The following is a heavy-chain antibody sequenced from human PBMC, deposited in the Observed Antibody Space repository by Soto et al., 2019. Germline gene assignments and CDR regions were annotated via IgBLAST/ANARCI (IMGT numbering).Heavy chain of an antibody. J-gene: IGHJ6*02. Sequence: QVQLVQSGAEVKKPGSSVKVSCKASGGTFSSYAISWVRQAPGQGLEWMGGIIPIFGTANYAQKFQGRVTITADESTRTAYMELSSLRSEDTAVYYCARDSSGSYYYYYGMDVWGQGTTVTVSS. CDR2: IIPIFGTA. CDR1: GGTFSSYA. V-gene: IGHV1-69*01. D-gene: IGHD6-6*01. CDR3: ARDSSGSYYYYYGMDV.